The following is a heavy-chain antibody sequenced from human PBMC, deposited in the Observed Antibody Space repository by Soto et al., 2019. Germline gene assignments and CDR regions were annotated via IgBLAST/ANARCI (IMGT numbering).Heavy chain of an antibody. CDR1: GFTFSSYG. V-gene: IGHV3-30*18. Sequence: WGSLRLSCAASGFTFSSYGMHWVRQAPGKGLEWVAVISYDGSNKYYADSVKGRFTISRDNSKNTLYLQMNSLRAEDTAVYYCAKDRGSGPLLRLYFDYWGQGTLVTVSS. CDR2: ISYDGSNK. CDR3: AKDRGSGPLLRLYFDY. D-gene: IGHD2-15*01. J-gene: IGHJ4*02.